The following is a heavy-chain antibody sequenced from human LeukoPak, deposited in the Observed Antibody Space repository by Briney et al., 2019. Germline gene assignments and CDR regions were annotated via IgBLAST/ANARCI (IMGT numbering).Heavy chain of an antibody. J-gene: IGHJ6*03. CDR1: GYTFTSYD. D-gene: IGHD2-2*01. V-gene: IGHV1-8*01. CDR2: MNPNSGNT. CDR3: ARARRDIVVVPAAIPQGYYYYMDV. Sequence: GASVKVSCKASGYTFTSYDINRVRQATGQGLEWMGWMNPNSGNTGYAQKFQGRVTMTRNTSISTAYMELSSLRSEDTAVYYCARARRDIVVVPAAIPQGYYYYMDVWGKGTTVTVSS.